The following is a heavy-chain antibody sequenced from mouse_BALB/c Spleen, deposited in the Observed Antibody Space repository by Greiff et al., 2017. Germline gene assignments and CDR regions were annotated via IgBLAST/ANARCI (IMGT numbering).Heavy chain of an antibody. J-gene: IGHJ4*01. CDR2: ISSGGSYT. D-gene: IGHD2-14*01. Sequence: EVQLVESGGDLVKPGGSLKLSCAASGFTFSSYGMSWVRQTPDKRLEWVATISSGGSYTYYPDSVKGRFTISRDNAKNTLYLHKSSLKSEDTGVYYCARRYQDAMDYWGEGTSVTVSS. CDR1: GFTFSSYG. CDR3: ARRYQDAMDY. V-gene: IGHV5-6*01.